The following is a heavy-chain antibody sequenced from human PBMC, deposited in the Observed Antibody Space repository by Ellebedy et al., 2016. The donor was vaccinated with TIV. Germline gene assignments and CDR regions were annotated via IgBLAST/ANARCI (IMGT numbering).Heavy chain of an antibody. D-gene: IGHD1-1*01. J-gene: IGHJ4*02. V-gene: IGHV4-34*01. CDR3: ARGQQVQRRFPY. Sequence: SETLSLTXAVYGGSFSDYYWTWIRQPPGKGLEWIGEINHSGSTNYNPSLKSRVTISVDTSKNQFSLKLSSVTAADTAVYYCARGQQVQRRFPYWGQGTLVTVSS. CDR2: INHSGST. CDR1: GGSFSDYY.